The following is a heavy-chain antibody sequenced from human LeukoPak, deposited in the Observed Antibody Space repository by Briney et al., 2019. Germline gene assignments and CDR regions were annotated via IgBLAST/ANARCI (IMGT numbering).Heavy chain of an antibody. J-gene: IGHJ3*02. CDR1: GFTFSKYG. CDR2: ISYDGSNK. V-gene: IGHV3-30*03. D-gene: IGHD6-19*01. CDR3: ARATSSSGWTSAFDI. Sequence: GGSLRLSCAASGFTFSKYGMHWVRQAPGKGLEWVAVISYDGSNKYYADSVKGRFTISRDNSKNTLYLQMNSLRAEDTAMYYCARATSSSGWTSAFDIWGQGTMVTVSS.